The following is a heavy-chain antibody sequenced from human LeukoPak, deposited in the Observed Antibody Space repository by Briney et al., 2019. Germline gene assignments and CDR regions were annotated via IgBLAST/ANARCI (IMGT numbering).Heavy chain of an antibody. CDR1: GYTFTGYY. J-gene: IGHJ4*02. CDR3: ARGGPDQLLYDPRFDY. CDR2: INPNSGGT. V-gene: IGHV1-2*02. Sequence: GASVKVSCKASGYTFTGYYMHWVRQAPAQGLEWMGWINPNSGGTNYAQKFQGRVTMTRDTSISTAYMELSRLRSDDTAVYYCARGGPDQLLYDPRFDYWGQGTLVTVSS. D-gene: IGHD2-2*02.